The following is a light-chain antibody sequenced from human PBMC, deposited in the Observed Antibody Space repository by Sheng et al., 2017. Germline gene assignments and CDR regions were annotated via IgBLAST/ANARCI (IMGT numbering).Light chain of an antibody. CDR2: TAS. CDR1: QTISRY. CDR3: QQSYSTPRT. Sequence: DIQMTQSPSSLSASVGDRVTIACRASQTISRYLNWYQQQPGEAPKLLIYTASSLQSGVPSRFSGSGSGTDFTLTISSLQPEDFATYYCQQSYSTPRTFGPGTKVGYQT. J-gene: IGKJ3*01. V-gene: IGKV1-39*01.